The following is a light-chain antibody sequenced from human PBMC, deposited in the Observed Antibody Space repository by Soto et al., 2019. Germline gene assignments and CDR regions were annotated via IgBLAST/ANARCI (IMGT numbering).Light chain of an antibody. J-gene: IGLJ2*01. CDR3: LSYTTSDTFL. Sequence: QSVLTQPASVSGSPGQSITISCTGTSSDVGSYNLVSWYQQHPGKVPKLIIYEVSIRPSGVSDRFSGSKSANTASLTISGLRAEDEADYYCLSYTTSDTFLFGGGTKLTVL. CDR2: EVS. V-gene: IGLV2-14*02. CDR1: SSDVGSYNL.